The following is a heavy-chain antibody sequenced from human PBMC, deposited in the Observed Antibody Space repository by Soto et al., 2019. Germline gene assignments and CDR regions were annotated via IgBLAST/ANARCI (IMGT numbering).Heavy chain of an antibody. V-gene: IGHV1-69*13. CDR1: GGTFSSYA. CDR2: IIPIFGTA. D-gene: IGHD6-13*01. Sequence: GASVKVSCKASGGTFSSYAISWVRQAPGQGLEWMGGIIPIFGTANYAQKFQGRVTITADESTSTAYMELSSLRSEDTAVYYCARDRIAAAGTSVFDYWGQGTLVTVSS. CDR3: ARDRIAAAGTSVFDY. J-gene: IGHJ4*02.